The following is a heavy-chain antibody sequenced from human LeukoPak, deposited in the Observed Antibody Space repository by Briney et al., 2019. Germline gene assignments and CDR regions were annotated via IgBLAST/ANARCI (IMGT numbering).Heavy chain of an antibody. CDR1: GYTFTGYY. D-gene: IGHD4/OR15-4a*01. J-gene: IGHJ4*02. CDR2: INPKSGGT. CDR3: VPSANYYYFDY. Sequence: ASVKVSCKASGYTFTGYYMHWVRQAPGLGFEWMGWINPKSGGTSYPQKFQGRLTVTRDTSISTAYMELSRLRSDDTAVYYCVPSANYYYFDYWGQGTLVTVSS. V-gene: IGHV1-2*02.